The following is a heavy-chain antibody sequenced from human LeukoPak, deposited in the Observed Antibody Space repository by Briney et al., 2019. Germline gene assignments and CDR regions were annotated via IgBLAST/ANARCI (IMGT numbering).Heavy chain of an antibody. V-gene: IGHV3-48*04. Sequence: GGSLRLSCAASGFTFSTYWMTWVRQAPGKGLEWVSYISSSGSAIYYADSVKGRFTITRDNAKNSLYLQMNSLRAEDTAVYYCARRITMIVVADYWGQGTLVTVSS. J-gene: IGHJ4*02. CDR3: ARRITMIVVADY. CDR2: ISSSGSAI. CDR1: GFTFSTYW. D-gene: IGHD3-22*01.